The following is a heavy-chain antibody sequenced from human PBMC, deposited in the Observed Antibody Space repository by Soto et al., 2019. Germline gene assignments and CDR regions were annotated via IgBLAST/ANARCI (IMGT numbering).Heavy chain of an antibody. CDR1: GFTFSSYA. D-gene: IGHD6-13*01. V-gene: IGHV3-30-3*01. CDR2: ISYDGSNK. CDR3: ARSRVKAAAHWDS. J-gene: IGHJ4*02. Sequence: QVQLVESGGGVVQPGRSLRLSCAASGFTFSSYAMHWVRQAPGKGLEWVAVISYDGSNKYYADSVKGRFIISRDNSKNPLYRQMNSMRAEDTAVDYCARSRVKAAAHWDSWGQGTLFTVAS.